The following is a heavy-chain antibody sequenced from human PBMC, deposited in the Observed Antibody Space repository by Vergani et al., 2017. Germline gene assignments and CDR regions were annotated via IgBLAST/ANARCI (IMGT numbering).Heavy chain of an antibody. Sequence: QVQLQESGPGLVRPSQTLSITCTVSGGSISSGSYYWSWFRQPAGKGLEWIGRFYTGGGTSYNPSLKSRVTISVDTSKNQFSLQLSSVTAADTAVYYCERDPLYSTTWPFLLLDMDVWGQGTTVTVSS. V-gene: IGHV4-61*02. CDR1: GGSISSGSYY. D-gene: IGHD6-13*01. J-gene: IGHJ6*02. CDR3: ERDPLYSTTWPFLLLDMDV. CDR2: FYTGGGT.